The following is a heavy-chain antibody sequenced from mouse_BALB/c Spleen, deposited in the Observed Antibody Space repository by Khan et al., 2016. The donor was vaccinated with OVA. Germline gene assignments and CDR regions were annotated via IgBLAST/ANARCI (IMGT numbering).Heavy chain of an antibody. V-gene: IGHV1-4*01. D-gene: IGHD2-14*01. CDR3: VREGAYHRSDGWIAY. Sequence: QIQLVQSRAELARPGASVKMSCKASGYTFTSYTIHWVRQRPGQAPEWIGHINPSNDYTNYNQNFKDKATLIVDKSSTTAYMKLSSLTSEDSAVYDCVREGAYHRSDGWIAYWGQGTLVTVSA. CDR2: INPSNDYT. J-gene: IGHJ3*01. CDR1: GYTFTSYT.